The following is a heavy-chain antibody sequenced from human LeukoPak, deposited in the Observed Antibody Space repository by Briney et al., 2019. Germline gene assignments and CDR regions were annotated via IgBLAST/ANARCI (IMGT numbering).Heavy chain of an antibody. Sequence: SETLSLTCTVSGGSISSTSYYWGWIRQSPGKGLAWIGSIYYSGITYYNPSLKSRVTISVDTSKNQFSLKLSSVTAADTAVYCCARIGGGAAAGTGFDYWGQGTLVTVSS. CDR3: ARIGGGAAAGTGFDY. J-gene: IGHJ4*02. CDR1: GGSISSTSYY. CDR2: IYYSGIT. D-gene: IGHD6-13*01. V-gene: IGHV4-39*07.